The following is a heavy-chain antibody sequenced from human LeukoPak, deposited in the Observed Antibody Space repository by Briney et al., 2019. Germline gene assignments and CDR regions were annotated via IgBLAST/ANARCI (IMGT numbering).Heavy chain of an antibody. Sequence: QPGGSLRLSCAASGFTFSSHSMNWVRQAPGKGLEWVSYVSGGSSTIYYADSVKGRFTISRDNAKSSLFLQMNNLRAEDTAVYYCAREPTTVGIYSFDSWGQGALVTVSP. J-gene: IGHJ4*02. D-gene: IGHD4-23*01. V-gene: IGHV3-48*01. CDR1: GFTFSSHS. CDR3: AREPTTVGIYSFDS. CDR2: VSGGSSTI.